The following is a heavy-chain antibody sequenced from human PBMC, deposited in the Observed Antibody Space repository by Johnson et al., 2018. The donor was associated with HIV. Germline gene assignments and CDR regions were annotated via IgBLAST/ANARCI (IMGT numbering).Heavy chain of an antibody. D-gene: IGHD3-22*01. Sequence: QVQLVESGGGLVKPGGSLRLSCAASGFTFSDYYMSWIRQAPGKGLEWISYISSSGSPIYYADSVKGRFTISRDNAKNSLYLQMNSLRAEDTAVYYCARDPYYYDSSGYYYGNDAFDIWGQGTMVTVSS. CDR3: ARDPYYYDSSGYYYGNDAFDI. V-gene: IGHV3-11*04. CDR1: GFTFSDYY. J-gene: IGHJ3*02. CDR2: ISSSGSPI.